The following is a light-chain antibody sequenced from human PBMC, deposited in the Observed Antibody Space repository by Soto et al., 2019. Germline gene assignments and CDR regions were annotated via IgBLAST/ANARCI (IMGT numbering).Light chain of an antibody. Sequence: ETLLTQSPGTLSLSPGETATLSCRASHSVGGSSLSLSQQRPGQAPTLLLYDTSTRATGLPDRFSGSGSGTDFTLTISSLEPEDFAVYYCQQRSNWRNFGQGTRLEIK. V-gene: IGKV3D-20*02. J-gene: IGKJ5*01. CDR3: QQRSNWRN. CDR1: HSVGGSS. CDR2: DTS.